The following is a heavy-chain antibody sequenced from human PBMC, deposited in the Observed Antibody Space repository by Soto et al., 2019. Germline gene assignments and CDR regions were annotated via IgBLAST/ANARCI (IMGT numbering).Heavy chain of an antibody. Sequence: SETLSLTCTVSGGSISSYYWSWIRQPPGKGLEWIGYIYYSGSTNYNPSLKSRVTISVDTSENQFSLKLSSVTAADTAVYYCAREIGVVVPAAIGYWFDPWGQGTLVTVSS. CDR2: IYYSGST. CDR3: AREIGVVVPAAIGYWFDP. D-gene: IGHD2-2*02. J-gene: IGHJ5*02. CDR1: GGSISSYY. V-gene: IGHV4-59*01.